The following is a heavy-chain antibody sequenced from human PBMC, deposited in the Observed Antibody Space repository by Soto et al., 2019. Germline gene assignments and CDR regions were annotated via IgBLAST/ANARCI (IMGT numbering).Heavy chain of an antibody. D-gene: IGHD3-10*01. V-gene: IGHV4-30-2*01. J-gene: IGHJ6*02. CDR1: GGSISSGGYS. Sequence: SETLSLTCAVSGGSISSGGYSWSWIRQPPGKGLEWIGYIYHSGSTYYNPSLKSRVTISVDRSKNQFSLKLSSVTAADTAVYYCARDLWFGEYGMDVWGQGTTVTVSS. CDR3: ARDLWFGEYGMDV. CDR2: IYHSGST.